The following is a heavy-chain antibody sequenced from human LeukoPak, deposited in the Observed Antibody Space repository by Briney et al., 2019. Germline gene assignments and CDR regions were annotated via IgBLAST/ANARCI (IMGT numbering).Heavy chain of an antibody. J-gene: IGHJ6*03. CDR1: GYTFTGYY. Sequence: GASVKVSCKASGYTFTGYYMHWVRQAPGQGLEWMGWINPNSGGTNYAQKFQGRVTMTRDTSISTAYMELSRLRSDDTAVYYCARDRQCSGGSCYSDYYYYYMDVWGKGTTVTVSS. D-gene: IGHD2-15*01. CDR3: ARDRQCSGGSCYSDYYYYYMDV. CDR2: INPNSGGT. V-gene: IGHV1-2*02.